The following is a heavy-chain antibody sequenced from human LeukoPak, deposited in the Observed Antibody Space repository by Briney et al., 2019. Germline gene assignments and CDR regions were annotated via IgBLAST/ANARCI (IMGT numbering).Heavy chain of an antibody. CDR3: ARDPEGSSGYLGDY. CDR1: GFTFSTFA. CDR2: IKQDGSEK. D-gene: IGHD3-22*01. V-gene: IGHV3-7*01. Sequence: GGSLRLSCAASGFTFSTFAMIWVRQPPGKGLEWVANIKQDGSEKNYVGSVKGRFTIARDNAKNSLYLQMNSLRAEDTAVYYCARDPEGSSGYLGDYWGQGTLVTVSS. J-gene: IGHJ4*02.